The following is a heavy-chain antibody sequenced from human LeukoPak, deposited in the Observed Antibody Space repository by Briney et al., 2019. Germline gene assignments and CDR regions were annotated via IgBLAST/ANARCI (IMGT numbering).Heavy chain of an antibody. CDR1: GYSISSGYY. V-gene: IGHV4-38-2*02. D-gene: IGHD3-22*01. J-gene: IGHJ4*02. CDR2: IYHSGRT. Sequence: PSETLSLTCTVSGYSISSGYYWGWIRQPPGKGLEWIGSIYHSGRTLYNPSLKSRVTISVDTSKNQFSLKLSSVTAADTAVYYCARGDYYDSSGYYYQLSFDYWGQGTLVTVSS. CDR3: ARGDYYDSSGYYYQLSFDY.